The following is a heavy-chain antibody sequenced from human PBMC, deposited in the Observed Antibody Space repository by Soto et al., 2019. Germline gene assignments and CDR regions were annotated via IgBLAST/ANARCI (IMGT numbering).Heavy chain of an antibody. Sequence: ASVKVSCKASDHTFTSYGINWVRQAPGQGLEWMGRINTYNGNTIYAQKLQGRVTMTTDTSTSTAYMTLRSLRSDDTAVYYCARYREGYSSTWYSYDYRAQRTPVTVSS. CDR3: ARYREGYSSTWYSYDY. CDR1: DHTFTSYG. J-gene: IGHJ4*02. V-gene: IGHV1-18*01. CDR2: INTYNGNT. D-gene: IGHD6-13*01.